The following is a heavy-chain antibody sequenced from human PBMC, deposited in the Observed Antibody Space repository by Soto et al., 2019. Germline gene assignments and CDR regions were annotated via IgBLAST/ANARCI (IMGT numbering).Heavy chain of an antibody. Sequence: LETLCLTCTVSGGSIGGYYGSWIRQTPGKGLEWIGYIYYSGSTNYNPSLKSRVTISVDTSKNQFSLKLSSVTAADTAVYYCAGGDIVVVPAAIDYWGQGTLVTVSS. V-gene: IGHV4-59*01. CDR3: AGGDIVVVPAAIDY. CDR2: IYYSGST. CDR1: GGSIGGYY. J-gene: IGHJ4*02. D-gene: IGHD2-2*01.